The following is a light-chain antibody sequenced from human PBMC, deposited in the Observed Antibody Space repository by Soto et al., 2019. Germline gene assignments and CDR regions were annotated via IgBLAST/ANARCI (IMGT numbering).Light chain of an antibody. J-gene: IGKJ4*01. Sequence: DIPLTQSPSLLAASVGDRVTITCRASQGISTYLAWYQQKPGKATKRLIYDASTLERGVSSRFSGSGSGTEFTLTVSIMQPEDFATYYCQQRHGYLALSFGGGTTVEIK. V-gene: IGKV1-9*01. CDR1: QGISTY. CDR2: DAS. CDR3: QQRHGYLALS.